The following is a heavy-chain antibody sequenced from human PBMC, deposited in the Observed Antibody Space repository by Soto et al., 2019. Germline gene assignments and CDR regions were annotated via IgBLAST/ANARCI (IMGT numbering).Heavy chain of an antibody. CDR1: GFNFSIYS. D-gene: IGHD2-15*01. V-gene: IGHV3-23*01. J-gene: IGHJ4*02. CDR2: ISATTGNT. CDR3: AIDSAGGY. Sequence: EVRLSDSGGGLVQPGESLRLSCAASGFNFSIYSMIWVRQAPGKGLEWVSGISATTGNTYYTNSVKGRFTISRDNFENTLFLQMNNLRAEDTALYYFAIDSAGGYWGQGTLVTVSS.